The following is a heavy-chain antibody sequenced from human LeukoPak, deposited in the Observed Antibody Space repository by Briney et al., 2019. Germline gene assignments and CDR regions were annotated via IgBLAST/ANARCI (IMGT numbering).Heavy chain of an antibody. D-gene: IGHD5-18*01. Sequence: SETLSLTCTVSGGSISSYYWSWIRQPPGKGLEWIGYICYSGSTNYNPSLKSRVTISVDTSKNQFSLKLSSVTAADTAVYYCARGSQLWLPFDYWGQGTLVTVSS. J-gene: IGHJ4*02. CDR3: ARGSQLWLPFDY. CDR1: GGSISSYY. CDR2: ICYSGST. V-gene: IGHV4-59*01.